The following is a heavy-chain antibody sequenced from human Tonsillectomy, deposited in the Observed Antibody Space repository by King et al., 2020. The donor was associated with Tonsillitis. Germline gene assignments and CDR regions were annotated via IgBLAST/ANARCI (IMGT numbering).Heavy chain of an antibody. J-gene: IGHJ6*03. CDR2: IYYSGST. D-gene: IGHD4-17*01. V-gene: IGHV4-31*03. CDR3: ARDQAPTDYYYYYMAV. Sequence: QLQESGPGLVKPSQTLSLTCTVSGGSISSGGYYWSWIRQHPGKGLEWIGYIYYSGSTYYNPSLKRRVTISVDTSKNQSSLKLSSVTAADTAVYYCARDQAPTDYYYYYMAVWGKGTTVTVSS. CDR1: GGSISSGGYY.